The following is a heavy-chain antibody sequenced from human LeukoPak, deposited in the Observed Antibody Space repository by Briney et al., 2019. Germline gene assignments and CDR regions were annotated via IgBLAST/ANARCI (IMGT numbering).Heavy chain of an antibody. Sequence: ASETLSLTCAVYGGSFSGYYWSWIRQPPGKGLEWIGEINHSGSTNYNPSLKSRVTISVDTSKNQFSLKLSSVTAADTAVYYCARGGVYSNPRWFDPWGQGTLVTVSS. CDR1: GGSFSGYY. CDR2: INHSGST. CDR3: ARGGVYSNPRWFDP. V-gene: IGHV4-34*01. J-gene: IGHJ5*02. D-gene: IGHD6-13*01.